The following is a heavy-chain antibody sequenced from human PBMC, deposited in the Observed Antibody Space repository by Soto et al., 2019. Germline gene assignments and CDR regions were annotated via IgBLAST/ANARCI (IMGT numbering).Heavy chain of an antibody. CDR1: GASISVRSYY. CDR3: TRRYNCNDNYFDP. J-gene: IGHJ5*02. V-gene: IGHV4-39*01. CDR2: SYYSGTT. Sequence: PSETLSLTCTVSGASISVRSYYWTWIRKPPGKGLEWIGSSYYSGTTYFNPSLNSRATISVDTSKNQFSLRLTSVTADDTAIYYCTRRYNCNDNYFDPWGPGALVTVSS. D-gene: IGHD3-9*01.